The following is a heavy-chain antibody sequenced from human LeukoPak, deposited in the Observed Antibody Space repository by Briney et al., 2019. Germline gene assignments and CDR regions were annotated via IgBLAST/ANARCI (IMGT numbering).Heavy chain of an antibody. D-gene: IGHD6-13*01. CDR3: ARRRGEGSSWFDY. Sequence: GGSLRLSCAASGFTFSDYYMSWIRQAPGRGLEWVSSISSSSSYIYYADSVKGRFTISRDNAKNSLYLQMNSLRAEDTAVYYCARRRGEGSSWFDYWGQGTLVTVSS. J-gene: IGHJ4*02. CDR2: ISSSSSYI. V-gene: IGHV3-11*06. CDR1: GFTFSDYY.